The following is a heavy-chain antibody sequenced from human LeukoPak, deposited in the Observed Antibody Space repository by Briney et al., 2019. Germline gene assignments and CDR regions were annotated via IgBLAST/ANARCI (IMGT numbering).Heavy chain of an antibody. CDR1: GFTVSSNY. CDR3: ARALAYRGGWYATDY. Sequence: GGSLRLSCAASGFTVSSNYMSWVRQAPGKGLEWVSVIYSGGSTYYADSVKGRFTISRDNSKNTLYLQMNSLRAEDTAVYYCARALAYRGGWYATDYWGQGTLVTVSS. V-gene: IGHV3-66*01. J-gene: IGHJ4*02. D-gene: IGHD6-19*01. CDR2: IYSGGST.